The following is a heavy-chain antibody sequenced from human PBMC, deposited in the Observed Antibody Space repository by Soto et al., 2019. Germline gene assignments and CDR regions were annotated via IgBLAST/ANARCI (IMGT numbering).Heavy chain of an antibody. CDR1: GYTFTGQY. D-gene: IGHD1-26*01. CDR2: ISHESGAR. CDR3: GRGRIGQIVVFY. Sequence: ASVKVSCKASGYTFTGQYIHWERQPRGQGPKCMGDISHESGARRYAEKFQGSITMALETSITTVYMELKNQSPDDPAVYYCGRGRIGQIVVFYWGQGTSVPVCS. J-gene: IGHJ4*02. V-gene: IGHV1-2*02.